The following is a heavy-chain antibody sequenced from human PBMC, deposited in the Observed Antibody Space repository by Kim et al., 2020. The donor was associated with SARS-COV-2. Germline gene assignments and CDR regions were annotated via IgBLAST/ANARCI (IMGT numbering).Heavy chain of an antibody. Sequence: SLKSRVTISVDTSKTQFSLKLSSVTAADTAVYYCARHGPTYGDYVHAFDIWGQGTMVTVSS. J-gene: IGHJ3*02. CDR3: ARHGPTYGDYVHAFDI. D-gene: IGHD4-17*01. V-gene: IGHV4-39*01.